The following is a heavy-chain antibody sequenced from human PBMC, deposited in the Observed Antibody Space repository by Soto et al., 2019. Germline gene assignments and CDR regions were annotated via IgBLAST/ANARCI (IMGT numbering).Heavy chain of an antibody. V-gene: IGHV3-30*18. CDR3: PNHDPKVPGPQRGSLDV. CDR2: ISYDGSNK. J-gene: IGHJ6*02. CDR1: GFTLSRKG. D-gene: IGHD3-10*01. Sequence: PGGSLRLSCAASGFTLSRKGMHWVRQAPGRGLEWVAVISYDGSNKYYGDSVKGRFTISRDNSKHTVYLQMNSLRAEDTAVYYCPNHDPKVPGPQRGSLDVWGQGTTVTVSS.